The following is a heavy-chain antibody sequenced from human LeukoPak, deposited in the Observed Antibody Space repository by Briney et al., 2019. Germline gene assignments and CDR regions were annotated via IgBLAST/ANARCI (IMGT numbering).Heavy chain of an antibody. CDR1: GDSVSSSSAA. J-gene: IGHJ4*02. Sequence: SQTLTLTCAISGDSVSSSSAAWNWIRQSPSRGLEWLGRTYYRSKWKNDYGVSVKGRITLNPDTSKNQLSLQLDSVSPDDTAVYYCARRAGTGAAYFDHWGQGTLVIVSS. CDR3: ARRAGTGAAYFDH. D-gene: IGHD6-19*01. CDR2: TYYRSKWKN. V-gene: IGHV6-1*01.